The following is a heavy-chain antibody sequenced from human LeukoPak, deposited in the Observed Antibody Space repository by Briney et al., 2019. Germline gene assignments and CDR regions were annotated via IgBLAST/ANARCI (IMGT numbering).Heavy chain of an antibody. J-gene: IGHJ5*02. Sequence: GESLKISCKGSRNTFTNYWIGWVRQLPGKGLEWMGIIFPGDSETRYSPSFQGQVTISADKSISTAYLQWSSLKASDTAMYYCARLGLRAMVRGGPWFDPWGQGTLVTVSS. CDR2: IFPGDSET. V-gene: IGHV5-51*01. CDR1: RNTFTNYW. CDR3: ARLGLRAMVRGGPWFDP. D-gene: IGHD3-10*01.